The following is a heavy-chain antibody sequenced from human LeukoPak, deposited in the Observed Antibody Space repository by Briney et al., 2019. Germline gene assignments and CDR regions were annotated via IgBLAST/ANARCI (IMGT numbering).Heavy chain of an antibody. V-gene: IGHV4-59*01. CDR2: IYYSGST. Sequence: PSETLSLTCTVSVGSISSFYWIWLRQPPGKGLEWIGYIYYSGSTNYNPSLKSRVTISVDTSKNQFSLKLSSVTAADTAVYYCARSGYCGGDCYSPGALDYWGQGTLVTVSS. CDR3: ARSGYCGGDCYSPGALDY. J-gene: IGHJ4*02. CDR1: VGSISSFY. D-gene: IGHD2-21*02.